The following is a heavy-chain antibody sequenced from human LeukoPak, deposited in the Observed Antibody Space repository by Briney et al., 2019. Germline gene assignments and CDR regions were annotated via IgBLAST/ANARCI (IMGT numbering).Heavy chain of an antibody. CDR1: GFTFSSYW. J-gene: IGHJ4*02. CDR2: INSAGSTT. CDR3: ARELASGY. V-gene: IGHV3-74*01. Sequence: GGSLRLSCAASGFTFSSYWMHWVRQAPGKGLVWVSRINSAGSTTNYADSVKGRFTVSRDNSKNTLFLQMNSLRAEDTAVYYCARELASGYWGQGTLVTVSS. D-gene: IGHD1-1*01.